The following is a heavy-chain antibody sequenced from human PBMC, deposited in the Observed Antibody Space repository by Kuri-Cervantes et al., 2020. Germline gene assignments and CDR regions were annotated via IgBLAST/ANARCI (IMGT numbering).Heavy chain of an antibody. CDR3: ARGYYGSESYYKMYPRHINWFDP. J-gene: IGHJ5*02. CDR2: INHSGST. V-gene: IGHV4-34*01. CDR1: GGSFSGYY. D-gene: IGHD3-10*01. Sequence: ESLKISCAVYGGSFSGYYWSWIRQPPGKGLEWIGEINHSGSTNYNPSLKSRVTISVDTSKNQFSLKLSSVTAADTAVYYCARGYYGSESYYKMYPRHINWFDPWGQGTLVTVSS.